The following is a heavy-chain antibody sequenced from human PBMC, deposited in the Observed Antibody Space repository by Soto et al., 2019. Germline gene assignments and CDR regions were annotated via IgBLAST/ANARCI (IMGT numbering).Heavy chain of an antibody. CDR3: ANSLPLYYDYIWGSYRLGNY. D-gene: IGHD3-16*02. CDR2: ISGSGGST. Sequence: PGGSLRLSCAASGFTFSSYAMSWVRQAPGKGLEWVSAISGSGGSTYYADSVKGRFTISRDNSKNTLYLQMNSLRAEDTAVYYCANSLPLYYDYIWGSYRLGNYWGQGTLVTVSS. CDR1: GFTFSSYA. V-gene: IGHV3-23*01. J-gene: IGHJ4*02.